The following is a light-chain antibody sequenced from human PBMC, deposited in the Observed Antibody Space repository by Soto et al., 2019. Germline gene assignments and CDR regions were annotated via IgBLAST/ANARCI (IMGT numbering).Light chain of an antibody. Sequence: EIVMTQSPATLSVSPGERATLSCRASQSVSSELAWYQQKPGQAPRLLIYGASTRATGIPARFSGSGSGTEFTLTIGSLQSEDFAVYYCQHYNDWVKTFGQGTKLEIK. V-gene: IGKV3-15*01. CDR2: GAS. CDR3: QHYNDWVKT. CDR1: QSVSSE. J-gene: IGKJ2*01.